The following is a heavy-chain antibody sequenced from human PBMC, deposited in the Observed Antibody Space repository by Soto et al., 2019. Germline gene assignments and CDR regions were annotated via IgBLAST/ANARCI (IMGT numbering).Heavy chain of an antibody. Sequence: ASVKVSCKASGGTFSSYAISWVRQAPGQGLEWMGGIIPIFGTANYAQKFQGRVTITADESTSTAYMELSSLRSEDTAVYYCARRGEYCSSTSCSYFYYGMDVWGQGTTVTVSS. CDR1: GGTFSSYA. V-gene: IGHV1-69*13. CDR2: IIPIFGTA. CDR3: ARRGEYCSSTSCSYFYYGMDV. J-gene: IGHJ6*02. D-gene: IGHD2-2*01.